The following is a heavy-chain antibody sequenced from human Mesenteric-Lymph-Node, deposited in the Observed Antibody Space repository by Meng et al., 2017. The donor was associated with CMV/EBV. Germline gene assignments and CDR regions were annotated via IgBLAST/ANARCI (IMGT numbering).Heavy chain of an antibody. CDR2: IYYSGST. Sequence: SETLSLTCTVSGGSISSSSYYWGWIRQPPGKGLEWIGSIYYSGSTYYNPSLKSRVTISVDTSKNQFSLKLSSVTAADTAVYYCAIPYYDFWSGSPLDYFRHWGQGTLVTVSS. CDR1: GGSISSSSYY. D-gene: IGHD3-3*01. CDR3: AIPYYDFWSGSPLDYFRH. J-gene: IGHJ1*01. V-gene: IGHV4-39*07.